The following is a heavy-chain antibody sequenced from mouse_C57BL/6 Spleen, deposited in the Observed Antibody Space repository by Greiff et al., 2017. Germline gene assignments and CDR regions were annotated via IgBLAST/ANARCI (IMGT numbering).Heavy chain of an antibody. J-gene: IGHJ3*01. Sequence: VQLQQSGPELVKPGASVKMSCKASGYTFTDYNMHWVKQSHGKSLEWIGYINPNNGGTSYNQKFKGKATLTVNKSSSTAYMELRSLTSEDSAVYYCAKEGDDYGPRFAYWGQGTLVTVSA. CDR2: INPNNGGT. CDR3: AKEGDDYGPRFAY. D-gene: IGHD2-4*01. CDR1: GYTFTDYN. V-gene: IGHV1-22*01.